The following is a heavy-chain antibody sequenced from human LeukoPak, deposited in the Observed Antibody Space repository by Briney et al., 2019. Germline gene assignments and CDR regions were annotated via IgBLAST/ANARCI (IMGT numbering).Heavy chain of an antibody. D-gene: IGHD1-26*01. CDR1: GFTFSSYE. CDR2: IISSSSTI. V-gene: IGHV3-48*01. CDR3: ARSLVVGATYPYH. J-gene: IGHJ5*02. Sequence: PGGSLRLSCAASGFTFSSYEMNWVRQAPGKGREWVSYIISSSSTIYYAGSVKGRFTISRDNAKNSLYLQLNSLRAEDTAVYYCARSLVVGATYPYHWGQGTLVTVSS.